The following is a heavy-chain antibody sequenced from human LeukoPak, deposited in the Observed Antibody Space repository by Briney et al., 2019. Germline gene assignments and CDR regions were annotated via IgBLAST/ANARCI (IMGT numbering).Heavy chain of an antibody. CDR1: GSRFTSYW. J-gene: IGHJ5*02. CDR2: IYPGDSDT. Sequence: GESLKISCKGSGSRFTSYWIGWVRQMPGKGLEWMGIIYPGDSDTRYSPSFQGQVTISADKSISTAYLQWSSLKASDTAMYYCARHPQYSGYDPHWFDPWGQGTLVTVSS. V-gene: IGHV5-51*01. CDR3: ARHPQYSGYDPHWFDP. D-gene: IGHD5-12*01.